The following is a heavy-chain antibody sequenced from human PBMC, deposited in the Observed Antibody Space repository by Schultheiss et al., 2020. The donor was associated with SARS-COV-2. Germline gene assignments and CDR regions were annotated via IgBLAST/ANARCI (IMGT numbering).Heavy chain of an antibody. CDR1: GFTFSSYA. Sequence: GGSLRLSCAASGFTFSSYAMSWVRQAPGKGLEWVAVISYDGSNKYYADSVKGRFTISRDNSKNTLYLQMNSLRAEDTAVYYCARARAYYYYYMDVWGKGTTVTVSS. CDR3: ARARAYYYYYMDV. CDR2: ISYDGSNK. J-gene: IGHJ6*03. D-gene: IGHD3-10*01. V-gene: IGHV3-30*04.